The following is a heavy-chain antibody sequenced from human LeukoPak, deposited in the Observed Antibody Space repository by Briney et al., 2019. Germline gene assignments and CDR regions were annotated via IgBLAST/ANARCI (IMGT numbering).Heavy chain of an antibody. CDR3: AAFLVSSGHGLDL. CDR1: GYTFTGYS. CDR2: INPNSGGT. Sequence: GASVKVSCKASGYTFTGYSLHWVRQAPGQGLEWMGWINPNSGGTNYAQKFQGRVTMTRDTSISTAYMDLSGLRSDDTAVYYCAAFLVSSGHGLDLWGRGTTVTVSS. V-gene: IGHV1-2*02. D-gene: IGHD2-2*01. J-gene: IGHJ3*01.